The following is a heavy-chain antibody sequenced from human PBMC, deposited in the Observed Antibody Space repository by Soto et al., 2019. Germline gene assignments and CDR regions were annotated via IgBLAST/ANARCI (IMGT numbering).Heavy chain of an antibody. J-gene: IGHJ4*02. V-gene: IGHV1-69*06. Sequence: QVQLVQSGAEVKTPGSSLKVSCKVSGSRFSNYVISWVRQAPGHGLEWLGRIIPIFNSTKYAQNFQCRVTITADKSTSKASLELSSLRSDDTAVYYCAREGRGKKAGYNGLVSLGYWGQGTLVTVSS. D-gene: IGHD2-2*02. CDR1: GSRFSNYV. CDR2: IIPIFNST. CDR3: AREGRGKKAGYNGLVSLGY.